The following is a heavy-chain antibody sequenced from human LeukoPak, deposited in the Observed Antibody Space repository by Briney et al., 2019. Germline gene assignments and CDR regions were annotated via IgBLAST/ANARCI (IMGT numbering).Heavy chain of an antibody. CDR1: GGTFSSYA. D-gene: IGHD6-13*01. CDR3: ARGKRAAAGYLAFDY. V-gene: IGHV1-69*04. Sequence: ASVKVSCKASGGTFSSYAISWVRQAPGQGLEWMGRIIPILGIANYAQKFQGRVTITADKSTSTAYMELSSLRSEDTAVYYCARGKRAAAGYLAFDYWGQGTLVTVSS. J-gene: IGHJ4*02. CDR2: IIPILGIA.